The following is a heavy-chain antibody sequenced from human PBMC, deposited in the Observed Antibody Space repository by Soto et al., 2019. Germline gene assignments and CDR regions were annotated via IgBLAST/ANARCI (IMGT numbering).Heavy chain of an antibody. CDR3: ARRRGGFGGGWTTPYFDY. CDR1: GFSLNTAGVG. D-gene: IGHD6-19*01. CDR2: IYWDDDK. V-gene: IGHV2-5*02. J-gene: IGHJ4*02. Sequence: QITLKESGPPVVKPTQTLTLTCSLSGFSLNTAGVGVGWIRQPPGKALEWLAVIYWDDDKSWNPSLRDRLTINRVASDDQVVLTVTNMDPVDTGTYYCARRRGGFGGGWTTPYFDYWGQGTLVTVSS.